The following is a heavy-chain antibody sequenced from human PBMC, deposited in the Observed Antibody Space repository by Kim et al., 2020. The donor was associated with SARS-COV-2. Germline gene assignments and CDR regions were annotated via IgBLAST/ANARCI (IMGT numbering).Heavy chain of an antibody. CDR3: ARVVVVVPAAIIGWFDP. CDR1: GGSISSGGYY. J-gene: IGHJ5*02. D-gene: IGHD2-2*01. CDR2: IYYSGST. V-gene: IGHV4-31*03. Sequence: SETLSLTCTVSGGSISSGGYYWSWIRQHPGKGLEWIGYIYYSGSTYYNPSLKSRVTISVDTSKNQFSLKLSSVTAADTAVYYCARVVVVVPAAIIGWFDPWGQGTLVTVSS.